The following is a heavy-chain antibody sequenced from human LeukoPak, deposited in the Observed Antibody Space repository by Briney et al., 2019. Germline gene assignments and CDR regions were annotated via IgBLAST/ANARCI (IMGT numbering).Heavy chain of an antibody. J-gene: IGHJ4*02. CDR3: AGMTAVTSVAY. V-gene: IGHV3-66*01. CDR1: GFTVSSNY. CDR2: IYSGGRT. Sequence: GGSLRLSCAASGFTVSSNYMSWVRQAPGKGLEWVSIIYSGGRTYYAESVKGRFTISRDNSMNTLYLQMNSLRAEDTAVYFCAGMTAVTSVAYWGQGTLVTVSS. D-gene: IGHD4-17*01.